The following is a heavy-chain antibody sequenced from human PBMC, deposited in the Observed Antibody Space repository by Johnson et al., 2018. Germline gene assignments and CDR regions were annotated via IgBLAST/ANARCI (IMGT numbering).Heavy chain of an antibody. D-gene: IGHD5-18*01. CDR3: AKRGRPQLWFLEDVDDGLDV. V-gene: IGHV3-30*18. CDR1: GFTFSSYD. J-gene: IGHJ3*01. Sequence: QVQLLESGGGVVQPGKSLRLSCAASGFTFSSYDMHWVRQAPGKGLEWVAVISYDGSNKYYADSVKGRFVISRDNSKSTLYLQVKSVRAEDTALYYCAKRGRPQLWFLEDVDDGLDVWGQGTMVTVSS. CDR2: ISYDGSNK.